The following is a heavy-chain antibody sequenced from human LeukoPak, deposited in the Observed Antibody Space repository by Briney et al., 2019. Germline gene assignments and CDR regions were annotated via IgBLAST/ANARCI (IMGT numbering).Heavy chain of an antibody. D-gene: IGHD4-23*01. CDR1: GGTFSSYA. CDR3: AKDLAGNPYYFDY. V-gene: IGHV3-23*01. CDR2: ISGSGGST. J-gene: IGHJ4*02. Sequence: ASVKVSCKASGGTFSSYAISWVRQAPGKGLEWVSAISGSGGSTYYADSVKGRFTISRDNSKNTLYLQMNSLRAEDTAVYYCAKDLAGNPYYFDYWGQGTLVTVSS.